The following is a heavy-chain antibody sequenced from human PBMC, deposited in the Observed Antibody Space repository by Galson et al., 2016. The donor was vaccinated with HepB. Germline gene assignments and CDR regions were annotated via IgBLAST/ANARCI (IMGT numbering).Heavy chain of an antibody. V-gene: IGHV5-51*01. J-gene: IGHJ4*02. CDR2: IYPRDSDT. CDR1: GYSFSSSW. Sequence: QSGAEVKKPGESLKISCKASGYSFSSSWIAWVRQMPGKGLEWMGVIYPRDSDTRYSPSFQGQVSISADKSISTAYLQWSSLKASDTAMYFCVRGGDFWSGYPDYWGQGTQVTVSS. D-gene: IGHD3-3*01. CDR3: VRGGDFWSGYPDY.